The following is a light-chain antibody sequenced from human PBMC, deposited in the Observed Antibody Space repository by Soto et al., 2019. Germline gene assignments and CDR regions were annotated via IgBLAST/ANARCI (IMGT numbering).Light chain of an antibody. J-gene: IGKJ4*01. CDR2: GAS. CDR1: QSVRSN. CDR3: QQYDNWPLT. Sequence: EVVMTQSPATLSVSPGEGATLSYRASQSVRSNLAWYQKKPGQSHRLLIYGASTRATAVPARFSGSGSGTEFTLTISSLQSEDFAVYYCQQYDNWPLTFGGGTQVEIK. V-gene: IGKV3-15*01.